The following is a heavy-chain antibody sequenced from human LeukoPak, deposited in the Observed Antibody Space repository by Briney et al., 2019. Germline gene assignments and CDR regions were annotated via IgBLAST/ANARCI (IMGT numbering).Heavy chain of an antibody. CDR1: GFTFSNYG. V-gene: IGHV3-30*18. J-gene: IGHJ4*02. CDR3: AKVSLRWWGYVDY. D-gene: IGHD4-23*01. Sequence: PGGSLRLSCAASGFTFSNYGMHWVRQAPGKGLEWVAIISYDGSNKYYTDSVKGRFTISRDNSKNTPYLQMNSLRAEDTAVYYCAKVSLRWWGYVDYWGQGTLVTVSS. CDR2: ISYDGSNK.